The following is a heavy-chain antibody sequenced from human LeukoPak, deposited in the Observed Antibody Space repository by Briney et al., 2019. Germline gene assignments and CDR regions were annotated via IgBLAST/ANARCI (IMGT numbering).Heavy chain of an antibody. D-gene: IGHD3-22*01. V-gene: IGHV3-23*01. J-gene: IGHJ4*02. Sequence: AGGSLRLSCAASGFTFSSYAMSWVRQAPGKGLEWVSAISGSGGSTYYADSVKGRFTISRDNSKNTLYLQMNGLRAEDTAVYYCAKEGDSSGYLATYYFDYWGQGTLVTVSS. CDR1: GFTFSSYA. CDR3: AKEGDSSGYLATYYFDY. CDR2: ISGSGGST.